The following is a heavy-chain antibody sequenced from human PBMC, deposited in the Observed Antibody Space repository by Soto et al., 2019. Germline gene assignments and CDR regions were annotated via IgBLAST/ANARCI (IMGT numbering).Heavy chain of an antibody. CDR3: ARVHQPRYYDILTGYSTYYYYYGMDV. CDR2: INPNSGGT. J-gene: IGHJ6*02. D-gene: IGHD3-9*01. CDR1: GYTFTGYY. V-gene: IGHV1-2*02. Sequence: ASVKVSCKASGYTFTGYYMHWVRQAPGQGLEWMGWINPNSGGTNYAQKFQGRVTMTRGTSISTAYMELSRLRSDDTAVYYCARVHQPRYYDILTGYSTYYYYYGMDVWGQGTTVTVSS.